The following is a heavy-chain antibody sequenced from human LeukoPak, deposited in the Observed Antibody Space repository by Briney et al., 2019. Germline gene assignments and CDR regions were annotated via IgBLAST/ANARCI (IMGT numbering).Heavy chain of an antibody. J-gene: IGHJ4*02. CDR1: GFTFSSYA. Sequence: PGGSLRLSCAASGFTFSSYAMHRVRQAPGKGLEYVSGISSNGGSTYYANSVKGRFTISRDNSKNTLYLQMDSLRAEDMAVYYCARGCYGSGSYYNDPVGYWGQGTLVTVSS. CDR2: ISSNGGST. V-gene: IGHV3-64*01. CDR3: ARGCYGSGSYYNDPVGY. D-gene: IGHD3-10*01.